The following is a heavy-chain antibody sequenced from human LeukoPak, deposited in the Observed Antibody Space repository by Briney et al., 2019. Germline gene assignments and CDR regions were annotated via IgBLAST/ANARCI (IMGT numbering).Heavy chain of an antibody. D-gene: IGHD2-8*01. J-gene: IGHJ4*02. V-gene: IGHV4-39*01. Sequence: SETLSLTCTVSGGSISSSSYYWGWIRQPPGKGLEWIGSIYYSGSTYYNPSLKSRVTISVDTSKNQFSLKLSSVTAADTAVYYCARRGDIVPHVGEGYFDYWGQGTLVTVSS. CDR1: GGSISSSSYY. CDR3: ARRGDIVPHVGEGYFDY. CDR2: IYYSGST.